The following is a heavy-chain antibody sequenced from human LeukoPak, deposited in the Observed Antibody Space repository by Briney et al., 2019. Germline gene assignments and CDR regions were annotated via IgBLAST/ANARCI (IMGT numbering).Heavy chain of an antibody. Sequence: GGSLRLSCAASGFTFSSYWMNWVRQAPGKGLVWVSRIASDGSSTTYADSVKGLFSISRDNAKNTLYLQMDSLRAEDTAVYYCARDRAWNYFDYWGQGTLVTVSS. D-gene: IGHD3-3*01. CDR2: IASDGSST. J-gene: IGHJ4*02. CDR1: GFTFSSYW. V-gene: IGHV3-74*01. CDR3: ARDRAWNYFDY.